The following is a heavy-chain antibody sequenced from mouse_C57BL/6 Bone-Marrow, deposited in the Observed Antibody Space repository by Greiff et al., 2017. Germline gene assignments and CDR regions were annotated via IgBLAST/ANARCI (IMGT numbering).Heavy chain of an antibody. Sequence: EVKLQESGGDLVKPGGSLKLSCAASGFTFSSYGMSWVRQTPDKRLEWVATISSGGSYTYYPDSVKGRFTISRDNAKNTLYLQVISLKSEDTAMYYWAKHRREYYDGSRSWFAYWGQGTLVTVAA. J-gene: IGHJ3*01. CDR2: ISSGGSYT. CDR3: AKHRREYYDGSRSWFAY. CDR1: GFTFSSYG. D-gene: IGHD1-1*01. V-gene: IGHV5-6*01.